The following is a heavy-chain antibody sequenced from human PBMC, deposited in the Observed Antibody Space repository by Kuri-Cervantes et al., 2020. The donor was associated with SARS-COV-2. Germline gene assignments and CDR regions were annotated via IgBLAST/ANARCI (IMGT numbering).Heavy chain of an antibody. CDR1: GFTFSGHW. D-gene: IGHD1-1*01. CDR2: INPDGSYT. V-gene: IGHV3-74*01. CDR3: VKDGDHWNFDY. J-gene: IGHJ4*02. Sequence: ETLSLTCAASGFTFSGHWIHWVRQAPGKGLVWVSRINPDGSYTNNADSVKGRFTLSRDNAKNMLFLQMNSLRAEDTAVYYCVKDGDHWNFDYWGQGTLVTVSS.